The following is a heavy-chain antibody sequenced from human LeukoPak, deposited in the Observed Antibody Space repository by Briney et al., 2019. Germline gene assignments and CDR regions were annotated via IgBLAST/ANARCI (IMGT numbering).Heavy chain of an antibody. D-gene: IGHD3-22*01. J-gene: IGHJ4*02. CDR2: ISSSSSYI. CDR1: GFTFSSYW. CDR3: AREILPAYYYDSSGYYSD. Sequence: GGSLRLSCAASGFTFSSYWMNWARQAPGKGLEWVSSISSSSSYIYYADSVKGRFTISRDNAKNSLYLQMNSLRAEDTAVYYCAREILPAYYYDSSGYYSDWGQGTLVTVSS. V-gene: IGHV3-21*01.